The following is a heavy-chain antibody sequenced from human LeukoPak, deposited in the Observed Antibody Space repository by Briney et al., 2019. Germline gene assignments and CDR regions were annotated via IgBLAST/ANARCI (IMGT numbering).Heavy chain of an antibody. CDR1: GFTFSSYG. D-gene: IGHD1-26*01. V-gene: IGHV3-33*01. CDR2: IWYDGSNK. CDR3: ARDGTSIVGSLDY. Sequence: PGGSLRLSCAASGFTFSSYGMHWVRQAPGKGLEWVAVIWYDGSNKYYADSVKGRFTISRDNAKNSLYLQMNSLRAEDTAVYYCARDGTSIVGSLDYWGQGTLVTVSS. J-gene: IGHJ4*02.